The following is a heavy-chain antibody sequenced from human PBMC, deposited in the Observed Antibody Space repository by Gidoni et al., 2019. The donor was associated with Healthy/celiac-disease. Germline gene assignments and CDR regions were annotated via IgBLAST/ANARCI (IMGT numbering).Heavy chain of an antibody. CDR3: ARRGSSWYDWFDP. CDR1: GYRFTSYW. V-gene: IGHV5-51*01. Sequence: EVQLVQSGAEVKKPGESLKISCTGSGYRFTSYWIGWVRQMPGKGLEWMGIIYPGDSDTRYSPSFQGQVTISADKSISTAYLQWSSLKASDTAMYYCARRGSSWYDWFDPWGQGALGHRLL. D-gene: IGHD6-13*01. CDR2: IYPGDSDT. J-gene: IGHJ5*02.